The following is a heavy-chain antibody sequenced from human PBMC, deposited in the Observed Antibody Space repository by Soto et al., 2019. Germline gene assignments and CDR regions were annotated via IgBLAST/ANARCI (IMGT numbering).Heavy chain of an antibody. V-gene: IGHV3-13*05. Sequence: GGSLRLSCVASGFILSGYDMHWVRQATGEGLEWVSAIGTAGDPYYSGSVKGRFTISRGNAENSVYLQMNSLRAGDTAVYYCARAGYDSSGYYFYAMDVWGPGATVTVSS. CDR2: IGTAGDP. CDR1: GFILSGYD. D-gene: IGHD3-22*01. J-gene: IGHJ6*02. CDR3: ARAGYDSSGYYFYAMDV.